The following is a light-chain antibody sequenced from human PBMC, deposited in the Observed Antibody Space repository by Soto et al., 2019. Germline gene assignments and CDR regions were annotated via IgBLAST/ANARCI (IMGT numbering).Light chain of an antibody. CDR2: ATS. J-gene: IGKJ5*01. CDR1: RSVDTD. V-gene: IGKV3-15*01. Sequence: EILMTQSPATLSVSPGDSATLSCRASRSVDTDLAWYQQKPGQAPRLLVFATSARATGVPDRFRGSRSGTDFTLTISSLQPEDSAVYYCQQYNNWPLTFGQGTRLEIK. CDR3: QQYNNWPLT.